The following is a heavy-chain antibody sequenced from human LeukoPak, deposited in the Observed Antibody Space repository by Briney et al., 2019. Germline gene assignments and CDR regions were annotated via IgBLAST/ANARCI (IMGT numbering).Heavy chain of an antibody. CDR2: IYYSGST. V-gene: IGHV4-39*01. Sequence: PSETLSLTCTVSGGSISSSSYYWGWIRQPPGKGLEWIGSIYYSGSTYYNPSLKSRVTISVDTSKNQFSLKLSSVTAADTAVYYCASYYYDRPGASYFQHWGQGTLVTVSS. CDR1: GGSISSSSYY. D-gene: IGHD3-22*01. CDR3: ASYYYDRPGASYFQH. J-gene: IGHJ1*01.